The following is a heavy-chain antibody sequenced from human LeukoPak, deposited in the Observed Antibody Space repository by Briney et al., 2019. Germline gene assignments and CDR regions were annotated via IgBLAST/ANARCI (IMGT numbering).Heavy chain of an antibody. CDR1: GGSLSIHY. CDR2: IFSSGST. Sequence: PSETLSLTCIVSGGSLSIHYWNWIRQPPGKGLEWIGYIFSSGSTNSNPSLKSRVTISVDTSKNQFSLKLSSVTAADTAVYYCARHSSYYGNFDYWGQGTLVTVSS. CDR3: ARHSSYYGNFDY. J-gene: IGHJ4*02. D-gene: IGHD3-10*01. V-gene: IGHV4-59*08.